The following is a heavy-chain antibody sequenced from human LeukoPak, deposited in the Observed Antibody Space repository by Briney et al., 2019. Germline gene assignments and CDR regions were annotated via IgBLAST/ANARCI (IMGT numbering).Heavy chain of an antibody. Sequence: GGSLRLSCAASGFTFSSYAMSWVRQAPGKGLEWVSAISGSGTGTYYADSVKGRFTISRDNSKNTLYLQMNNLRAEDTAVYYCAKVSGGYCSGGSCYVDYWGQGTLVTVSS. J-gene: IGHJ4*02. D-gene: IGHD2-15*01. CDR1: GFTFSSYA. V-gene: IGHV3-23*01. CDR3: AKVSGGYCSGGSCYVDY. CDR2: ISGSGTGT.